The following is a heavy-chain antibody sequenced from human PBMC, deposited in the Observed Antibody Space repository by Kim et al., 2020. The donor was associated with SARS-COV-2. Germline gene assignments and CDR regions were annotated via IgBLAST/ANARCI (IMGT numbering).Heavy chain of an antibody. D-gene: IGHD6-13*01. CDR1: GFTVSSNY. V-gene: IGHV3-53*04. J-gene: IGHJ1*01. CDR2: IYSGGST. CDR3: AREGSSWYQYFQH. Sequence: GGSLRLSCAASGFTVSSNYMSWVRQAPGKGLEWVSVIYSGGSTYYADSVKGRFTISRHNSKNTLYLQMNSLRAEDTAVYYCAREGSSWYQYFQHWGQGTLVTVSS.